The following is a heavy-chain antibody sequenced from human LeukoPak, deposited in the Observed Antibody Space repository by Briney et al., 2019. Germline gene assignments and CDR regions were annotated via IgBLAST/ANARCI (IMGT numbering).Heavy chain of an antibody. J-gene: IGHJ4*02. D-gene: IGHD5-24*01. CDR2: IYYSGST. V-gene: IGHV4-59*01. CDR1: DDSITMYY. CDR3: AKAEMAMLEPYFDY. Sequence: SETLSLTCTVSDDSITMYYWTWIRQPPGKGLEWIGYIYYSGSTNYNPSLKSRVTISVDTSKNQFSLKLSSVTAADTAVYYCAKAEMAMLEPYFDYWGQGTLVTVSS.